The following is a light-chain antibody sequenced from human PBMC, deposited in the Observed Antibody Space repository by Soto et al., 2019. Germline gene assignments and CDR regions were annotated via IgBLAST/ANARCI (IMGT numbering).Light chain of an antibody. CDR1: QNIISSY. CDR3: QHYGSSWT. V-gene: IGKV3-20*01. J-gene: IGKJ1*01. Sequence: MMFTHSPGTLSLSPGEGAALSCRASQNIISSYVAWYQQKPGQAPRVLIYGASGRATGIPARFSGSGSGTDFTLTISSLEPEDFAVYYCQHYGSSWTFGQGTKV. CDR2: GAS.